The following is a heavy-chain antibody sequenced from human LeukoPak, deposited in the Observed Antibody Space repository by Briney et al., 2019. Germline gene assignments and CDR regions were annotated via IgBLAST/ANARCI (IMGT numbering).Heavy chain of an antibody. Sequence: PGRSLRLSCAASGFTFSSYAMHWVRQAPGKGLEWVAVISYDGSNKYYADSVKGRFTISRDNSKNTLYLQMNSLRAEDTAVYYCARVGGYTLYYFDYWGQGTLVTVSS. CDR3: ARVGGYTLYYFDY. J-gene: IGHJ4*02. CDR2: ISYDGSNK. D-gene: IGHD5-12*01. V-gene: IGHV3-30-3*01. CDR1: GFTFSSYA.